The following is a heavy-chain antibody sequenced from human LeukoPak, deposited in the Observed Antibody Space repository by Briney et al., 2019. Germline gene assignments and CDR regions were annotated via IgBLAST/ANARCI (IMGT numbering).Heavy chain of an antibody. J-gene: IGHJ4*02. Sequence: PSETLSLTCTVSGGSISSSGYYWGWIRQPPGKGLEWIGSIYYSGSTHYNPSLKSRVTISVDTSKNHFSLKLSSVTAADTAVYYCARYVSSGLDYWGQGTLVTVSS. CDR2: IYYSGST. CDR3: ARYVSSGLDY. CDR1: GGSISSSGYY. V-gene: IGHV4-39*02. D-gene: IGHD6-6*01.